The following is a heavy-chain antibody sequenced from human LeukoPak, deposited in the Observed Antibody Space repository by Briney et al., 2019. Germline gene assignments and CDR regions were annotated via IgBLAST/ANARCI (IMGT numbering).Heavy chain of an antibody. CDR2: IYPNRGVT. Sequence: GSVNDSFKSSGYSFTDYYIHWLRQAPGQGLEGMGWIYPNRGVTDYAQRFLGRVTMTTDTSINTANMELSSLTSDDTAVYYCARDGRAGRNDAFDIWGQGTTVTVSS. J-gene: IGHJ3*02. V-gene: IGHV1-2*02. CDR1: GYSFTDYY. CDR3: ARDGRAGRNDAFDI.